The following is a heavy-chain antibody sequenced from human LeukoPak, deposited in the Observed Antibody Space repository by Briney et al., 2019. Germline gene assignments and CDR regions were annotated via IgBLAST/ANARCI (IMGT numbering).Heavy chain of an antibody. D-gene: IGHD6-19*01. J-gene: IGHJ4*02. CDR2: ISGSGGRT. CDR1: GFTFSSYA. V-gene: IGHV3-23*01. Sequence: GGSLRLSCEASGFTFSSYAMSWVRQAPGKGLEWVSSISGSGGRTYHADSVKGRFTISRDNSKNTRFLQMNSLRAEDTAVYYCAKGYSSGWRGWFLDYWGQGTLVTVSS. CDR3: AKGYSSGWRGWFLDY.